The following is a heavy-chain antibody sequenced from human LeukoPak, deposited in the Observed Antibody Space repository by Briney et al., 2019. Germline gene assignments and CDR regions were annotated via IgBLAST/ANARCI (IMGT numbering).Heavy chain of an antibody. CDR2: IRSAHYGGTT. CDR1: GFTFSSYG. V-gene: IGHV3-49*04. D-gene: IGHD1-26*01. Sequence: GGSLRLSCAVSGFTFSSYGMHWVRQAPGKGLEWLGFIRSAHYGGTTEYVASVRGRFTISRDDSKSIAYLQMNSLKTEDTAVYYCTREVDTRSPYWGQGTLVTVSS. J-gene: IGHJ4*02. CDR3: TREVDTRSPY.